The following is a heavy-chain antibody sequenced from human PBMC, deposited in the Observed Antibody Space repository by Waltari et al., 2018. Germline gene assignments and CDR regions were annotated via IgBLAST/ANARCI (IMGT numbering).Heavy chain of an antibody. CDR2: INPNSGGT. CDR1: GYTFTGYY. CDR3: AREYSIVVVVAATDWFDP. Sequence: QVQLVQSGAEVKKPGASVKVSCKDSGYTFTGYYLHWVRQATGHGLEWMGWINPNSGGTNYAQKFQGRFTMTRDTSISTAYMELSRLRSDDTAVYYCAREYSIVVVVAATDWFDPWGQGTLVTVSS. J-gene: IGHJ5*02. D-gene: IGHD2-15*01. V-gene: IGHV1-2*02.